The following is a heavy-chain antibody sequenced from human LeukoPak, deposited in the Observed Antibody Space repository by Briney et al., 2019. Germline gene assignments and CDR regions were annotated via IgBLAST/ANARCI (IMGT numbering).Heavy chain of an antibody. J-gene: IGHJ4*02. Sequence: PGGSLRLSCAASGFTFNIYAMNWVRQAPGKGLEWVSIISGSGASTYYADSVKGRFTISRDNSKNTLYLQMNSLRAEDTAVYYCARDSSRYDFWSGQVALHYFDYWGQGTLVTVSS. D-gene: IGHD3-3*01. CDR2: ISGSGAST. CDR1: GFTFNIYA. CDR3: ARDSSRYDFWSGQVALHYFDY. V-gene: IGHV3-23*01.